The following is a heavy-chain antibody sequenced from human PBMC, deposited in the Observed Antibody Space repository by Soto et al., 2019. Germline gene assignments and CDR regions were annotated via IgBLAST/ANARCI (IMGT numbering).Heavy chain of an antibody. Sequence: ASVKVSCKASGYTFTSYAMHWVRQAPGQRLEWMGWINAGNGNTKYSQKFQGRVTITRDTSASTAHMELSSLRSEDTAVYYCARDLLPYGDYPSAFDIWGQGTMVTVSS. V-gene: IGHV1-3*01. D-gene: IGHD4-17*01. J-gene: IGHJ3*02. CDR1: GYTFTSYA. CDR2: INAGNGNT. CDR3: ARDLLPYGDYPSAFDI.